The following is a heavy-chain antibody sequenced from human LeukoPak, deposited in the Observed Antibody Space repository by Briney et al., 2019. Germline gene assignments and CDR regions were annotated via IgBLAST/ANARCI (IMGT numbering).Heavy chain of an antibody. CDR2: ILSDGSKE. CDR1: GFTFSSYG. Sequence: GGSLRLSCAASGFTFSSYGMHWVRQAPGKGLEWVAVILSDGSKEFYTDSVKGRFTISRDNSKNTLYLQMNSLRVEDTAVYYCAKSAYSSIAAAAKCWGQGTLVTVSS. CDR3: AKSAYSSIAAAAKC. D-gene: IGHD6-13*01. V-gene: IGHV3-33*06. J-gene: IGHJ4*02.